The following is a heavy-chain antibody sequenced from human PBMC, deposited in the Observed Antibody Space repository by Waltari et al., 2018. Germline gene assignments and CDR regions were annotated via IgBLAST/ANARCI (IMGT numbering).Heavy chain of an antibody. CDR1: GYSISSGYY. CDR3: ARSRGGIYYYYMDV. Sequence: QVQLQESGPGLVKPSETLSLTCAVSGYSISSGYYWGWIRQPPGKGLEWIGSIYHSGSTYSNPSLKSRVTISVDPSKNQFSLKLSSVTAADTAVYYCARSRGGIYYYYMDVWGKGTTVTVSS. J-gene: IGHJ6*03. V-gene: IGHV4-38-2*01. CDR2: IYHSGST.